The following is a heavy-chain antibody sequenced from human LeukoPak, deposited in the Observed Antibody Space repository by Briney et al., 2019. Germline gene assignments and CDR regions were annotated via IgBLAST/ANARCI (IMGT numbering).Heavy chain of an antibody. CDR1: GFTLTSYA. D-gene: IGHD4-17*01. CDR2: IHTSGDT. J-gene: IGHJ5*02. Sequence: GGSLRLSCAASGFTLTSYAMSWVRQAPGKGLEWVSAIHTSGDTCYADSVKGRFTISRDTSKNTLYLQINSLRVEDTAVYYCIVFGDSNHWGQGTLVTVSS. CDR3: IVFGDSNH. V-gene: IGHV3-23*05.